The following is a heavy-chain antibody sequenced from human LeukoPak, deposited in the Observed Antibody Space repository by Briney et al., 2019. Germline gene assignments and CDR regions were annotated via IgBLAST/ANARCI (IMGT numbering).Heavy chain of an antibody. V-gene: IGHV3-13*01. D-gene: IGHD3-10*01. CDR1: GFTFSTYD. CDR2: AGADAET. J-gene: IGHJ6*02. CDR3: ARGNWAYYASGIYGMDV. Sequence: GGSLRLSCAASGFTFSTYDMHWVRQPAGKGLEWVSTAGADAETYYPGSVRGRFTITRDNAKNTLHLQMNSLRAGDTAVYFCARGNWAYYASGIYGMDVWGQGTTVTVSS.